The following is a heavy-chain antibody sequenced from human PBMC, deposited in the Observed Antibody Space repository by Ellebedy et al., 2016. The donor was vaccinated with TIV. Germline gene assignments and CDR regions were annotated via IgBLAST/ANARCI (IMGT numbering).Heavy chain of an antibody. CDR1: GFLFSDYT. J-gene: IGHJ4*02. V-gene: IGHV3-30-3*01. Sequence: GESLKISCAASGFLFSDYTMHWVRQAPGKGLEWVAVTSDDETSKHYADTVKGRVTISRDNSRRTLLLQMNSLTAEDTAMYYCARDLGVSGTYYLLVYWGQGTLVTVSS. CDR3: ARDLGVSGTYYLLVY. CDR2: TSDDETSK. D-gene: IGHD1-26*01.